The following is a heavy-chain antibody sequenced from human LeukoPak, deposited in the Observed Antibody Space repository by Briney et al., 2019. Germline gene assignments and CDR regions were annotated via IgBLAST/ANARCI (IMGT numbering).Heavy chain of an antibody. Sequence: SETLSLTCTVSGGSISSSSYYWGWIRQPPGKGLEWIGSIYYNGTTYYNPSLKSRVTISVDTSKNQFSLKLSSVTAADTAVYYCARLEWQRTFDHWGQGTLVTVSS. CDR2: IYYNGTT. CDR1: GGSISSSSYY. CDR3: ARLEWQRTFDH. J-gene: IGHJ4*02. D-gene: IGHD3-3*01. V-gene: IGHV4-39*01.